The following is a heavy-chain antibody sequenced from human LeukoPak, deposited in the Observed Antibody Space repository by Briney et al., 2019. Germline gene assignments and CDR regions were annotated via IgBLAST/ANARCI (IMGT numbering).Heavy chain of an antibody. CDR2: ISSASNTI. Sequence: PGESLRLSCAASGFTFSSYSMNWVRQAPGKELEWVSYISSASNTIYYADSVKGRFTISRDNAKNSLYLQTNSLRAEDTAMYYCARDGWFGDYNWFDPWGQGTLVTVSS. CDR3: ARDGWFGDYNWFDP. V-gene: IGHV3-48*01. D-gene: IGHD3-10*01. CDR1: GFTFSSYS. J-gene: IGHJ5*02.